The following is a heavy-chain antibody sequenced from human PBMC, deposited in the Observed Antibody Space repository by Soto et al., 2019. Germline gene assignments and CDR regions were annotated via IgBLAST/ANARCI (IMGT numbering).Heavy chain of an antibody. CDR2: IYYSGST. CDR3: ARFYRGYSYGYLDY. V-gene: IGHV4-31*03. J-gene: IGHJ4*02. D-gene: IGHD5-18*01. Sequence: QVQLQEPGPGLVKPSQTLSLTCTVSGGSISSGGYYRSWIRQHPGKGLEWIGYIYYSGSTYYNPSLKGRVTISVDTAKTQFSLKLSSVTAADTAVYYCARFYRGYSYGYLDYWGQGTLVTVSS. CDR1: GGSISSGGYY.